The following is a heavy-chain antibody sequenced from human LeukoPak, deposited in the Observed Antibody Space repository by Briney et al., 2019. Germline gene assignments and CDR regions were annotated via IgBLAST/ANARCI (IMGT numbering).Heavy chain of an antibody. D-gene: IGHD6-13*01. CDR1: GGSISSYY. CDR3: ARDRRTAAGTDWFDP. J-gene: IGHJ5*02. Sequence: PSETLSLTCTVSGGSISSYYRSWIRQPPGKGLEWIGYIYYSGSTNYNPSLKSRVTISVDTSKNQFFLKLSSVTAADTAVYYCARDRRTAAGTDWFDPWGQGTLVTVSS. CDR2: IYYSGST. V-gene: IGHV4-59*01.